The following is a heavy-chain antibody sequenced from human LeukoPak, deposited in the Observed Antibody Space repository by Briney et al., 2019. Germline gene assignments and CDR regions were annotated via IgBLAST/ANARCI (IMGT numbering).Heavy chain of an antibody. J-gene: IGHJ4*02. CDR1: GGSINTYY. D-gene: IGHD3-10*01. CDR2: IYYGGST. CDR3: ARSSVSGTYSGGY. V-gene: IGHV4-59*08. Sequence: SETLSLTCTVSGGSINTYYWSWIWQPPGKGLEWIGYIYYGGSTYSNPSLKGRVTISSDTSKNQFSLKLTSVTAADTAVYYCARSSVSGTYSGGYWGQGILVTVSS.